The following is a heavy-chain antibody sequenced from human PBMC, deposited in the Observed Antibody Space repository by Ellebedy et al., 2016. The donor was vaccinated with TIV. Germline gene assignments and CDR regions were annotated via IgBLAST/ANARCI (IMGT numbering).Heavy chain of an antibody. J-gene: IGHJ4*02. D-gene: IGHD7-27*01. Sequence: GGSLRLSCAASGFTFDDYAMHWVRQAPGKGLEWVSGISWRGHYIGSADSVGGRFTISRGNAKNSLYLQMNSLRIEDTAVYYCTKDLLRGIWGGSGRDYWGQGTLVTVSS. V-gene: IGHV3-9*01. CDR2: ISWRGHYI. CDR1: GFTFDDYA. CDR3: TKDLLRGIWGGSGRDY.